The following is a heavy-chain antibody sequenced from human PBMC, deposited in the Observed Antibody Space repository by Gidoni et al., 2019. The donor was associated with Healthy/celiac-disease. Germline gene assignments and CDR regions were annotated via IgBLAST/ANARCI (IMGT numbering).Heavy chain of an antibody. V-gene: IGHV3-11*06. D-gene: IGHD6-19*01. CDR1: GFTFSDYY. CDR3: ARVQGIAVAGTSFNDAFDI. Sequence: QVQLVESGGGLVKPGGSLRLSCAASGFTFSDYYMSWIRQAPGKGLEWVSYISSSSSYTNYADSVKGRFTISRDNAKNSLYLQMNSLRAEDTAVYYCARVQGIAVAGTSFNDAFDIWGQGTMVTVSS. J-gene: IGHJ3*02. CDR2: ISSSSSYT.